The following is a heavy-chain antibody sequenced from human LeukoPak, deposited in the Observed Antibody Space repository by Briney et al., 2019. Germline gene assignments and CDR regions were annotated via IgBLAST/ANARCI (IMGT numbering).Heavy chain of an antibody. CDR3: ARRYYTTSGPPGI. CDR1: GYTFIDYF. D-gene: IGHD3-22*01. CDR2: IYPNTGVT. V-gene: IGHV1-2*02. Sequence: ASVKVSCKASGYTFIDYFLHWARQAPGQGLEWMGWIYPNTGVTNFAQKFQGRVTMTTGTSITTAYMELSSLTSDDTAMYFCARRYYTTSGPPGIWGQGTMVTVSP. J-gene: IGHJ3*02.